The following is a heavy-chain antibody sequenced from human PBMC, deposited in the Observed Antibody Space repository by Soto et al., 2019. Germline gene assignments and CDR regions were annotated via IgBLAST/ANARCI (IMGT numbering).Heavy chain of an antibody. CDR2: VSPNNGDT. CDR1: GYTFTSYG. V-gene: IGHV1-18*04. CDR3: SRFGAYGSH. J-gene: IGHJ4*02. D-gene: IGHD3-10*01. Sequence: QVQLLQSGPEVQKPGASVRVSCTTSGYTFTSYGISWVRQAPGQGLEWMGRVSPNNGDTYYAQKFQGRVTMTTDASTHTVYLDLTTRTSDDTAISSCSRFGAYGSHGGQGTLVTFSS.